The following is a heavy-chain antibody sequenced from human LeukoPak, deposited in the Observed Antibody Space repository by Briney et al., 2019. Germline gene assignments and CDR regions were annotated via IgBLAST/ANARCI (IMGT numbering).Heavy chain of an antibody. CDR1: GFTFSDYY. D-gene: IGHD6-19*01. V-gene: IGHV3-11*04. J-gene: IGHJ6*03. CDR3: ARGGIAVAGMSRYYYYYMDV. Sequence: GSLRLSCAASGFTFSDYYMSWIRQAPGKGLEWVSYISSSGSTIYYADSVKGRFTISRDNAKNSLYLQMNSLRAEDTAVYYCARGGIAVAGMSRYYYYYMDVWGKGTTVTVSS. CDR2: ISSSGSTI.